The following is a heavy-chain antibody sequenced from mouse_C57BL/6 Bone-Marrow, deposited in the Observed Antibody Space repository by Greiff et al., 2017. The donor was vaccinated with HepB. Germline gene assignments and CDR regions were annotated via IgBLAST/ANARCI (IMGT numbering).Heavy chain of an antibody. J-gene: IGHJ3*01. Sequence: QVQLQQSGAELVRPGASVKLSCKASGYTFTDYYINWVKQRPGQGLEWIARIYPGSGNTYYNEKFKGKATLTAEKSSSTAYMQLSSLTSENSAVYFCARERDYPFAYWGQGTLVTVSA. V-gene: IGHV1-76*01. CDR2: IYPGSGNT. D-gene: IGHD2-4*01. CDR1: GYTFTDYY. CDR3: ARERDYPFAY.